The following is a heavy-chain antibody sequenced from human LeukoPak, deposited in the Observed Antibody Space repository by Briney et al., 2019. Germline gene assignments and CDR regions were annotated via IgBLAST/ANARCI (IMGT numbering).Heavy chain of an antibody. Sequence: QPGGSLRLSCAASGFTFSNYWMHWVRQAPGKGLVWVSRINSDGSSASYADSVKGRFTMSRDNAKNTLYLQMNSLRAEDTAVYYCVRGSAAGDYWGQGTLVTVSS. CDR3: VRGSAAGDY. CDR2: INSDGSSA. CDR1: GFTFSNYW. J-gene: IGHJ4*02. V-gene: IGHV3-74*01. D-gene: IGHD3-10*01.